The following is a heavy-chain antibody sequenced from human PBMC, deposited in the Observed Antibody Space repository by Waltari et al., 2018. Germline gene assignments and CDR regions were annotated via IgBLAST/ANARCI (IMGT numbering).Heavy chain of an antibody. D-gene: IGHD3-22*01. Sequence: EVQLVESGGGLVQPGGSVRLSCAASGFTIGQSYMSWVRQAPGKGLEWVSVMYSGGAMHYTDSVKGRFTISRDNSKNILYLQMSSLRVDEDTAMYYCVKDGGSSRGPFGYWGQGSLVIVS. CDR3: VKDGGSSRGPFGY. V-gene: IGHV3-53*01. J-gene: IGHJ4*02. CDR1: GFTIGQSY. CDR2: MYSGGAM.